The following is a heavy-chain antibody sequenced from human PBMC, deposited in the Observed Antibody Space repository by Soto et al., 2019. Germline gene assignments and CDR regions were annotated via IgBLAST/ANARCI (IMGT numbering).Heavy chain of an antibody. D-gene: IGHD2-8*02. Sequence: QLQLQESGPGLVKPSQTLSLACTVSGGSFSSGGYYWSWIRQLPGKGLEWIGYIYYSVSTYYNPSLKSRFTISLDTSKNQFSLKLSSVTAADTAVYYCARATSFSGHHGYWGQGTLVTVSS. CDR1: GGSFSSGGYY. CDR2: IYYSVST. J-gene: IGHJ4*02. CDR3: ARATSFSGHHGY. V-gene: IGHV4-31*03.